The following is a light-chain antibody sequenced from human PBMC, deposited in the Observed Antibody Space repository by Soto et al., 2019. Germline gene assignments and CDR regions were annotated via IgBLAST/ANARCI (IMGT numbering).Light chain of an antibody. V-gene: IGLV2-14*01. CDR1: SSDIGGYNF. CDR2: DVT. J-gene: IGLJ2*01. Sequence: QSALTQPASVSASPGQSITIPCTGTSSDIGGYNFVSWYQQYPGNAPKLLIYDVTNRPSGVSNRFSGSKSGNTASLTISGLQADDEAIYYCSSYTSTTTLVVFGGGTKLTVL. CDR3: SSYTSTTTLVV.